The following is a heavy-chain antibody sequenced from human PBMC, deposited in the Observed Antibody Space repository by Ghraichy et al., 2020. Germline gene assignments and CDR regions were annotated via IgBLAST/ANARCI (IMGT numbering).Heavy chain of an antibody. CDR2: TYYRSTWYT. D-gene: IGHD6-19*01. CDR1: GDSVSTNSAA. Sequence: SQTLSLTCDVSGDSVSTNSAAWVWIRQSPSMGLEWLGRTYYRSTWYTDYAVSVRGRLTINADTSNSRISLHLNAVTPEDTAIYYCAMSRLVKASVWYWSAFDTWGQGTGVTVSS. J-gene: IGHJ3*02. CDR3: AMSRLVKASVWYWSAFDT. V-gene: IGHV6-1*01.